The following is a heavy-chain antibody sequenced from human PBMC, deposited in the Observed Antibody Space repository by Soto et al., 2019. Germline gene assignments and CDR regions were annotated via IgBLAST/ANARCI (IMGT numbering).Heavy chain of an antibody. Sequence: ASVKVSCKVSGYTLTELSMHWVRQAPGKGLEWMGGFDPDDGETIYAQKFQGRVTMTEDTSTDTAYMELSSLRSEDTAVYYCAKDSAVYYDYIWGSYSHPRKPISYFDYWGQGTLVTVSS. D-gene: IGHD3-16*01. CDR2: FDPDDGET. CDR1: GYTLTELS. J-gene: IGHJ4*02. CDR3: AKDSAVYYDYIWGSYSHPRKPISYFDY. V-gene: IGHV1-24*01.